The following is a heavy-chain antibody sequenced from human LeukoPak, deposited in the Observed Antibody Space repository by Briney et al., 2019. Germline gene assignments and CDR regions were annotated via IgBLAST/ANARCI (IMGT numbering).Heavy chain of an antibody. V-gene: IGHV3-23*01. CDR2: ISGSGGST. CDR3: AKDAGWIVVVVAATLDY. Sequence: GGSLRLSCAASGFTFSSYAMSWVRQAPGKGLEWVSAISGSGGSTYYADSVKGRFTISRDNSKNTLYLQMNSLRAEDTAVYYCAKDAGWIVVVVAATLDYWGQGTLVTVSS. J-gene: IGHJ4*02. D-gene: IGHD2-15*01. CDR1: GFTFSSYA.